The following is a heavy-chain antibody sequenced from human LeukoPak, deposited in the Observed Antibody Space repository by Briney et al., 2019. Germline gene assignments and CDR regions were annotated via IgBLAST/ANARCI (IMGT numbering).Heavy chain of an antibody. CDR2: IYHSGST. D-gene: IGHD2-15*01. CDR1: GGSLSSGGYY. V-gene: IGHV4-31*03. Sequence: SETLSLTCTVSGGSLSSGGYYWSWIRQHPGTGLEWIGYIYHSGSTYYNPSLKSRVTISVDTSKNQFSLKLSSVTAADTAVYYCARLRYCSGGSCYSTDYYYYGMDVWGQGTTVTVSS. CDR3: ARLRYCSGGSCYSTDYYYYGMDV. J-gene: IGHJ6*02.